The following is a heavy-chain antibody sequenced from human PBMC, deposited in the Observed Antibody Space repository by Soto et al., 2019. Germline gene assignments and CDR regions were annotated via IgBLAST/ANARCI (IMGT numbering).Heavy chain of an antibody. J-gene: IGHJ4*02. CDR2: MNPNSGNT. Sequence: EASVKVSCKASGYTFTSYDINWVRQATGQGLEWMGWMNPNSGNTGYAQKFQGRVTMTRNTSISTAYMELSSLRSEDTAVYYCARGARLYYDFWSGYLRWGQGTLVTVSS. CDR1: GYTFTSYD. D-gene: IGHD3-3*01. V-gene: IGHV1-8*01. CDR3: ARGARLYYDFWSGYLR.